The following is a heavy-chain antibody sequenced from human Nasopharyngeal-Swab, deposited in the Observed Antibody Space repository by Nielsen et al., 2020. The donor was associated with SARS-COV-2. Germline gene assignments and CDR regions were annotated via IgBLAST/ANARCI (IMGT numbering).Heavy chain of an antibody. V-gene: IGHV3-30*18. CDR2: ISYDGSNK. Sequence: GSLRLSCAASGFTFSSYGMHWVRQAPGKGLEWVAVISYDGSNKYYADSVKGRFTISRDNSKNTLYLQMNSLRAEDTAVYYCAKGRPPRGWSLEYWGQGTLVTVSS. CDR3: AKGRPPRGWSLEY. J-gene: IGHJ4*02. D-gene: IGHD1-1*01. CDR1: GFTFSSYG.